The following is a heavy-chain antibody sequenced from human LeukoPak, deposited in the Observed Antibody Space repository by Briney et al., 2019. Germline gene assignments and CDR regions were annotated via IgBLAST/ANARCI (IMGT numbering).Heavy chain of an antibody. CDR1: GGSISSGSYY. Sequence: SQTLSLTCTVSGGSISSGSYYWSWIRQPAGKGLEWIGRIYTSGSTNYNPPLKSRVTISVDTSKNQFSLKLSSVTAADTAVYYCARDVPLIAVAGIGWTFDPWGQGTLVTVSS. D-gene: IGHD6-19*01. V-gene: IGHV4-61*02. CDR3: ARDVPLIAVAGIGWTFDP. CDR2: IYTSGST. J-gene: IGHJ5*02.